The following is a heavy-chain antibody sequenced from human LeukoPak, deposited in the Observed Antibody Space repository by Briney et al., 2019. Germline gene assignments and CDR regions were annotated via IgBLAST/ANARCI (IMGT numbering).Heavy chain of an antibody. D-gene: IGHD2-15*01. J-gene: IGHJ4*02. Sequence: SETLSLTCAVYGGSFSGYYWSWIRQPPGKGLEWIGEIYYSGRAKYNSSLKSRVTLSVDTSKNQFSLKLTSVTAADTAVYYCARDVGYCDEGICYQLDSWGQGVLVTVSS. V-gene: IGHV4-34*01. CDR2: IYYSGRA. CDR3: ARDVGYCDEGICYQLDS. CDR1: GGSFSGYY.